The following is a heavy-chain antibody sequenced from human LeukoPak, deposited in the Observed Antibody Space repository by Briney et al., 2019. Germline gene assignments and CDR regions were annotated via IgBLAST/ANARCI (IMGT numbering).Heavy chain of an antibody. CDR3: TTEKIYCSTTSCSDDY. Sequence: VASVKVSCMVSGDTPTALSMHWVRQAPGKGLEWMGGFHPEDGETIYAQKFQGRVTMTEDTSTDTAYMELSSVRSDDTAVYYCTTEKIYCSTTSCSDDYWGQGTLVTVSS. J-gene: IGHJ4*02. CDR2: FHPEDGET. D-gene: IGHD2-2*01. V-gene: IGHV1-24*01. CDR1: GDTPTALS.